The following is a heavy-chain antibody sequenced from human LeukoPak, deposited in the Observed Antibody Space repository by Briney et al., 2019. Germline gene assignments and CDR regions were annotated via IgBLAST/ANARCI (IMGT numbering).Heavy chain of an antibody. CDR1: CRSISSGCYY. CDR2: IYYSGST. CDR3: ARAWFGGPYRYYYMDV. D-gene: IGHD3-10*01. V-gene: IGHV4-31*03. Sequence: QSLSLTCTVACRSISSGCYYWSWIRQHPGKGRQWIGYIYYSGSTYYKPSLKSRVTISVDTSKNHFYLTQSSVTAADTAVYYCARAWFGGPYRYYYMDVWGKGTTVTVSS. J-gene: IGHJ6*03.